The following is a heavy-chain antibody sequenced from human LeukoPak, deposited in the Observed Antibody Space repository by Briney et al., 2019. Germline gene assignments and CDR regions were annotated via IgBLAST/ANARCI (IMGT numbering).Heavy chain of an antibody. CDR1: GFTFSDYY. CDR2: ISSSGSTI. J-gene: IGHJ6*03. V-gene: IGHV3-11*04. Sequence: GGSLRLSCAASGFTFSDYYMSWIRQAPGKGLEWVSYISSSGSTIYYADSVKGRFTISRDNSKNTLYLQMNSLRAEDTAVYYCARVARYAVTRYYYYYMDVWGKGTTVTVSS. D-gene: IGHD4-11*01. CDR3: ARVARYAVTRYYYYYMDV.